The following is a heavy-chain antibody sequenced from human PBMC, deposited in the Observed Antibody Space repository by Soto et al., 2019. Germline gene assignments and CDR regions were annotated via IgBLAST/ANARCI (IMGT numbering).Heavy chain of an antibody. CDR2: INHSGST. V-gene: IGHV4-34*01. CDR3: ARGSNYYGSGSSY. Sequence: SETLSLTCAVYGGSFSGYYWSWIRQPPGKGLEWIGEINHSGSTNYNPSLKSRVTISVDTSKNQFSLKLSSVTAADTAVYYCARGSNYYGSGSSYWGQGTLVTVSS. J-gene: IGHJ4*02. CDR1: GGSFSGYY. D-gene: IGHD3-10*01.